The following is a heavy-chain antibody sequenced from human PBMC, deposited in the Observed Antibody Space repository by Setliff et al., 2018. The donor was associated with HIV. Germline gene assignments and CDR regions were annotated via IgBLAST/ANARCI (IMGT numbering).Heavy chain of an antibody. J-gene: IGHJ4*02. V-gene: IGHV4-34*01. CDR3: ARVASYDFWSGYLHYFDY. CDR2: INHGGST. CDR1: GGSFSGYY. Sequence: TSETLSLTCAVYGGSFSGYYWSWIRQPPGKGLEWIGEINHGGSTDSNPSLKSRVTISVDTSKNQFSLNQTSVTAADTAVYYCARVASYDFWSGYLHYFDYWGQGTPVTVSS. D-gene: IGHD3-3*01.